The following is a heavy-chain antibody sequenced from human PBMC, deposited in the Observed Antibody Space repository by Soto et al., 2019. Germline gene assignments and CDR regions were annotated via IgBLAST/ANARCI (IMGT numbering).Heavy chain of an antibody. CDR1: GYTFTSYD. Sequence: SVKLSCKASGYTFTSYDINWVRQAPGQGLEWMGRIIPNLGIANYAQKFQGRVTITADKSTSTAYMELSSLRSEDTAVYYCARSASSSLTYFDYWGQGTLVTVSS. V-gene: IGHV1-69*04. J-gene: IGHJ4*02. CDR3: ARSASSSLTYFDY. CDR2: IIPNLGIA. D-gene: IGHD6-6*01.